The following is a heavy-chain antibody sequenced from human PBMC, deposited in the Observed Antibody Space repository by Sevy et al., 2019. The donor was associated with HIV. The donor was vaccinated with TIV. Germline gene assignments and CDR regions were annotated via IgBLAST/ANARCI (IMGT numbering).Heavy chain of an antibody. CDR3: AKAPGDDILTGYYALFDH. V-gene: IGHV3-23*01. J-gene: IGHJ4*02. D-gene: IGHD3-9*01. CDR2: ISGGGGST. CDR1: GFTFSRYA. Sequence: GGSLRLSCAASGFTFSRYAMSWVRQAPGKGLEWVSTISGGGGSTYYADSVKGRFSISGDNSKNTLYLQLNSLRAEDTAVYYCAKAPGDDILTGYYALFDHWGQGTLVTVSS.